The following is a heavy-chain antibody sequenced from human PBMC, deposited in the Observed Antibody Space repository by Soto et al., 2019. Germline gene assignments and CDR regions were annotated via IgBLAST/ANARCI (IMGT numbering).Heavy chain of an antibody. CDR2: IIPIFGTA. CDR1: GGTFSSYA. J-gene: IGHJ4*02. Sequence: KVSCKASGGTFSSYAISWVRQAPGQGLEWMGGIIPIFGTANYAQKFQGRVTITADKSTSTAYMELSSLRSEDTAVYYCARENVDTAMVPTNYFDYWGQGTLVTVSS. D-gene: IGHD5-18*01. V-gene: IGHV1-69*06. CDR3: ARENVDTAMVPTNYFDY.